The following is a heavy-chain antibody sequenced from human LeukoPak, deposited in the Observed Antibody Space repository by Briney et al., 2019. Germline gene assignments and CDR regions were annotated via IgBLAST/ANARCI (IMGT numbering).Heavy chain of an antibody. Sequence: GGSLRLSCAASGFTFSSYSMNWVRQAPGKGLEWVSSISSSSSYIYYADSVKGRFTISRDNSKNTMYLQMNSLRAEDTAVYYCSKDRPNYFGTNGDYYRRDGDYWGQGTLVTVSS. D-gene: IGHD3-22*01. J-gene: IGHJ4*02. V-gene: IGHV3-21*04. CDR2: ISSSSSYI. CDR3: SKDRPNYFGTNGDYYRRDGDY. CDR1: GFTFSSYS.